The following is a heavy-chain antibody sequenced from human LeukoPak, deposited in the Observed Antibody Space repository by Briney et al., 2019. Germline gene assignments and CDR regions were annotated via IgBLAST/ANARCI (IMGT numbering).Heavy chain of an antibody. J-gene: IGHJ4*02. CDR2: ISYSGTT. D-gene: IGHD3-10*01. Sequence: SETLSLTCTVSGGSIRSYYWSWIRQLPGKGLEWIGYISYSGTTNYNPSLKSRVTISVDTSKNQFSLKLSSVTAADTAVYYCARDGPGYYGSGSYLLFDYWGQGTLVTVSS. CDR3: ARDGPGYYGSGSYLLFDY. V-gene: IGHV4-59*12. CDR1: GGSIRSYY.